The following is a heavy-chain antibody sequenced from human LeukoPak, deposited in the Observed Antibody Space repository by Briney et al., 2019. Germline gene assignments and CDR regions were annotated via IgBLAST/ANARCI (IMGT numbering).Heavy chain of an antibody. Sequence: PGGSLRLSCAASGFTFSSYAMSWVRQSPGRGLEWVSFIRNDETEIHYADFAKGRFTISRDRSKNSVYLQMNSLRLDDTALYYCAKDGGRYRFDFWGQGTMVTVSS. D-gene: IGHD3-16*02. J-gene: IGHJ4*02. V-gene: IGHV3-30*02. CDR2: IRNDETEI. CDR3: AKDGGRYRFDF. CDR1: GFTFSSYA.